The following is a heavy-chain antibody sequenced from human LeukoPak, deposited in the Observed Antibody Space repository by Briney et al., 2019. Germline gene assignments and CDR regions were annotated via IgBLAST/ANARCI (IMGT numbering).Heavy chain of an antibody. V-gene: IGHV4-59*08. D-gene: IGHD3-9*01. CDR1: GGSIGSYY. CDR2: IYYSGST. CDR3: ARMYYDILTGYYYFDY. J-gene: IGHJ4*02. Sequence: PSETLSLTCTVSGGSIGSYYWSWIRQPPGKGLEWIGYIYYSGSTNYNPSLKSRVTISVDTSKNQFSLKLNSVTAADTAVYYCARMYYDILTGYYYFDYWGQGTLVTVSS.